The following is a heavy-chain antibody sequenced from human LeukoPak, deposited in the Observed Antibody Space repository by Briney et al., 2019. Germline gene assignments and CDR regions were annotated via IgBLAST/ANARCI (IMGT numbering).Heavy chain of an antibody. V-gene: IGHV3-66*01. CDR3: ARVLYY. J-gene: IGHJ4*02. CDR2: ISSGGST. Sequence: GGSLRLSCVASGFTVSSNYMSWVRQAPGKGLEWVSVISSGGSTYYADSVKGRFTISRDNSKNTLYLQMNSRRAEDAAVYYCARVLYYWGQGTLVTVSS. CDR1: GFTVSSNY.